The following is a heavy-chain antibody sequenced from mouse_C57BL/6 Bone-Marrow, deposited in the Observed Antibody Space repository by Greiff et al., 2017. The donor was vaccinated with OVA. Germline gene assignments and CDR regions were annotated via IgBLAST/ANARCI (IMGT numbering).Heavy chain of an antibody. CDR1: GYTFTDYY. CDR3: ARLTTVASQSFDY. Sequence: VQLQQSGAELVRPGASVKLSCKASGYTFTDYYINWVKQRPGQGLEWIARIYPGSGNTYYNEKFKGKATLTAEKSSSTAYMQLSSLTSEDSAVYFCARLTTVASQSFDYWGQGTTLTVSS. J-gene: IGHJ2*01. V-gene: IGHV1-76*01. CDR2: IYPGSGNT. D-gene: IGHD1-1*01.